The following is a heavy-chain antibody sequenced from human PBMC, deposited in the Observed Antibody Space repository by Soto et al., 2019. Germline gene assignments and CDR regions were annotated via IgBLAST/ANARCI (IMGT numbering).Heavy chain of an antibody. CDR3: AKVKVSGGSSVYYYYGMDV. Sequence: LRLSCAASGFTFSSYGMHWVRQAPGKGLEWVAVISYDGSNKYYADSVKGRFTISRDNSKNTLYLQMNSLRAEDTAVYYCAKVKVSGGSSVYYYYGMDVWGQGTTVTVSS. J-gene: IGHJ6*02. CDR1: GFTFSSYG. CDR2: ISYDGSNK. D-gene: IGHD2-15*01. V-gene: IGHV3-30*18.